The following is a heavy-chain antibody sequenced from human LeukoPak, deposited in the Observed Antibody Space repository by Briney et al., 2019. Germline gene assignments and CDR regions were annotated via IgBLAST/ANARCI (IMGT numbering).Heavy chain of an antibody. J-gene: IGHJ6*03. CDR3: AKGGCSSTSCYKANYYMDV. Sequence: QPGGSLRLSCAASGFTFSSYAMSWVRQAPGKGLEWVSAISGSGGSTYYADSVKGRFTISRDNSKNTLYLQMNSLRAEDTAVYYCAKGGCSSTSCYKANYYMDVWGKGTTVTVSS. CDR2: ISGSGGST. D-gene: IGHD2-2*02. V-gene: IGHV3-23*01. CDR1: GFTFSSYA.